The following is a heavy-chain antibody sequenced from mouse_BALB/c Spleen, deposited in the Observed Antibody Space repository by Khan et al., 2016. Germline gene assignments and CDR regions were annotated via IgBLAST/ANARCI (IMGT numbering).Heavy chain of an antibody. Sequence: EVELVESGGGLVQPGGSRKLSCAASGFTFSNFGMHWVRQAPEKGLEWVAFISSGSSTIYYADTVKGRFTVSRDKPKNTLFLQMTSLGSEDTAMYYCGRGDFWGQGTTLTVSS. CDR2: ISSGSSTI. V-gene: IGHV5-17*02. CDR1: GFTFSNFG. J-gene: IGHJ2*01. CDR3: GRGDF.